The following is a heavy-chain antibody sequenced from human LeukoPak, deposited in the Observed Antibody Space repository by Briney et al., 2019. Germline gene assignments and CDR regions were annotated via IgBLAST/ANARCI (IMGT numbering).Heavy chain of an antibody. Sequence: SVKVSCKASGGTFSNYAITWVRQAPGEGLEWVGLIIPIFDTTNYARKFQDRVTITADESTSTAYMELRSLRSDDTAVYYCARVPGDGAHFDYWGQGTLVTVSS. J-gene: IGHJ4*02. CDR3: ARVPGDGAHFDY. V-gene: IGHV1-69*13. CDR2: IIPIFDTT. D-gene: IGHD4/OR15-4a*01. CDR1: GGTFSNYA.